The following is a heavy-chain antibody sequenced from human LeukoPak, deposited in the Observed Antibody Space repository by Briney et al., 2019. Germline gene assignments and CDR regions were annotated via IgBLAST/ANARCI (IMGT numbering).Heavy chain of an antibody. CDR1: GFTFSSYG. CDR3: ARQVYYYDSSGYPYFDY. J-gene: IGHJ4*02. CDR2: INPSGGST. Sequence: GGSLRLSCAASGFTFSSYGMHWVRQAPGQGLEWMGIINPSGGSTSYAQKFQGRVTMTRDTSTSTVYMELSSLRSEDTAVYYCARQVYYYDSSGYPYFDYWGQGTLVTVSS. V-gene: IGHV1-46*01. D-gene: IGHD3-22*01.